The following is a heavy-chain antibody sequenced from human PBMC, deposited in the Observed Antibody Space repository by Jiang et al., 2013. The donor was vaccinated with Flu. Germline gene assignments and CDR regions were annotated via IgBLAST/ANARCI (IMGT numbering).Heavy chain of an antibody. D-gene: IGHD2-2*01. J-gene: IGHJ6*04. CDR3: ARTEGYCSRTSPFRCYHYNYNGMDV. CDR1: GYSFTNYW. CDR2: IYPGDSDT. Sequence: GAEVKKPGESLKISCEGSGYSFTNYWIGWVRQMPGKGLEWMGIIYPGDSDTRYSPSFQGQVTISADKSISTAYLQWSSLKASDTAMYYCARTEGYCSRTSPFRCYHYNYNGMDVWGKGTTVTV. V-gene: IGHV5-51*01.